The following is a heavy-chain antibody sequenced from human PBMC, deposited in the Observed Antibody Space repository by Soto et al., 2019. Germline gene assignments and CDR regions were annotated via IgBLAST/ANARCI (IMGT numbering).Heavy chain of an antibody. CDR3: AREVEPRIYGMDV. V-gene: IGHV4-59*01. J-gene: IGHJ6*02. D-gene: IGHD1-1*01. Sequence: SETLSLTCTVSGGSISSYYWSWIRQPPGKGLEWIGYIYYSGSTNYNPSLKSRVTISVDTSKNQFSLKLSSVTAADTAVYYCAREVEPRIYGMDVWGQGATVTVSS. CDR1: GGSISSYY. CDR2: IYYSGST.